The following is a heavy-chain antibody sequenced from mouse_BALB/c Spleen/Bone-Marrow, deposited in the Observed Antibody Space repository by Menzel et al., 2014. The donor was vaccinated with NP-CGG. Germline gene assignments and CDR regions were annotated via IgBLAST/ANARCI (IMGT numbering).Heavy chain of an antibody. Sequence: QVQLQQSGPELVKPGASVRISCKASGYTFTSCYIHWVKQRPGQGLEWIGWIYPGNVNTKYNERFKGKATLTADKSSSTAYMHLSSLTSEDSAVCFCAREGEIRGYFDYWGQGTTLTVSS. CDR2: IYPGNVNT. J-gene: IGHJ2*01. V-gene: IGHV1S56*01. CDR1: GYTFTSCY. CDR3: AREGEIRGYFDY. D-gene: IGHD3-1*01.